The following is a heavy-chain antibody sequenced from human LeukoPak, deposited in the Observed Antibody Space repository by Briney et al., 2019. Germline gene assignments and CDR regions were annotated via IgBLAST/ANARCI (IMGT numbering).Heavy chain of an antibody. D-gene: IGHD5-18*01. V-gene: IGHV4-34*01. J-gene: IGHJ4*02. CDR2: INHSGST. CDR3: ATVDTAMDYYFDY. CDR1: GGSFSGYY. Sequence: SETLSLTCAVYGGSFSGYYWSWIRQPPGKGLEWIGEINHSGSTNYNPSLKSRVTISVDTSKNQFPLKLSSVTAADTAVYYCATVDTAMDYYFDYWGQGTLVTVSS.